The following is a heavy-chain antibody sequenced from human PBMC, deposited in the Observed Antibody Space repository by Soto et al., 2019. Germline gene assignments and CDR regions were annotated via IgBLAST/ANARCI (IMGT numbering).Heavy chain of an antibody. Sequence: GGSLRLSCTTSGFTFGDYALSWVRQAPGKGLEWVGFIRRNAYGGTTDYTASVKGRFTISRDDSKSIAYLQMNSLRTEDTALYYCTRASSLDFDFWGQGTLVTVSS. CDR1: GFTFGDYA. J-gene: IGHJ4*02. V-gene: IGHV3-49*04. D-gene: IGHD3-16*01. CDR2: IRRNAYGGTT. CDR3: TRASSLDFDF.